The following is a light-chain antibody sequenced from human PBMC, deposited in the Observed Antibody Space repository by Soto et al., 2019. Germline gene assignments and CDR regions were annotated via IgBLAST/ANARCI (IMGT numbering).Light chain of an antibody. CDR1: QSVSSY. J-gene: IGKJ4*01. CDR3: QQPPLT. Sequence: EIVLTQSPATLSLSPGERATLSCRASQSVSSYLAWYQQKPGQAPRLLISDASNRATGIPARFSGSGSGTDFTLTISSLEPVDFAVYYCQQPPLTFRGGTKVQIK. CDR2: DAS. V-gene: IGKV3-11*01.